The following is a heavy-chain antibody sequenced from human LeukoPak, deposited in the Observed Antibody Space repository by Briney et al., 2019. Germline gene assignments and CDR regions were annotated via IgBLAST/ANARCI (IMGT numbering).Heavy chain of an antibody. J-gene: IGHJ4*02. CDR3: AREGPYFDSQEPFDY. Sequence: ASVKVSCKASGGTLNSYAISWVRQAPGQGLEWMGGISVIFGSTNYAQKLQGRVTMTTDTSTSTAYMELRSLRSDDTAVYYCAREGPYFDSQEPFDYWGQGTLVTVSS. CDR2: ISVIFGST. V-gene: IGHV1-18*01. D-gene: IGHD3-9*01. CDR1: GGTLNSYA.